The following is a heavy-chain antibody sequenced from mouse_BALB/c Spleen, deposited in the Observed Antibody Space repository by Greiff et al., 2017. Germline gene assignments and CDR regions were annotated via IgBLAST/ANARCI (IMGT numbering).Heavy chain of an antibody. J-gene: IGHJ4*01. V-gene: IGHV3-6*02. CDR3: AKIYYYGPGAMDY. D-gene: IGHD1-1*01. Sequence: DVKLQESGPGLVKPSQSLSLTCSVTGYSITSGYYWNWIRQFPGNKLEWMGYISYDGSNNYNPSLKNRISITRDTSKNQFFLKLNSVTTEDTATYYCAKIYYYGPGAMDYWGQGTSVTVSS. CDR1: GYSITSGYY. CDR2: ISYDGSN.